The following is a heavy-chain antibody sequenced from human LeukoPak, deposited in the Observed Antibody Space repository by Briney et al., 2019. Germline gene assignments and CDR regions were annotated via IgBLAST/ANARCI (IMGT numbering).Heavy chain of an antibody. V-gene: IGHV3-7*01. Sequence: PGGSLRLSCVASGFPFSNYWMSWVRQAPGKGLAWVANIKHDGSEQSYVDSVKGRFTISRDNAKNSLYLQMSSLRVEDTAVYYCAGSRTAETDTLDPWGQGTLVSVSP. J-gene: IGHJ5*02. CDR3: AGSRTAETDTLDP. CDR2: IKHDGSEQ. D-gene: IGHD6-19*01. CDR1: GFPFSNYW.